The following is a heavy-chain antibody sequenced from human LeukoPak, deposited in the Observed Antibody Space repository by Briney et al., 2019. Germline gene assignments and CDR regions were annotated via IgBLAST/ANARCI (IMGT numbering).Heavy chain of an antibody. CDR3: AREPLNYYDSSAPQDAFDI. D-gene: IGHD3-22*01. CDR1: GYTFTSYA. J-gene: IGHJ3*02. V-gene: IGHV1-3*03. Sequence: ASVKVSCKASGYTFTSYAMHWVRQAPGQRLEWMGWINAGNGNTKYSQEFQGRVTITRDTSASTAYMELSSLRSEDMAVYYCAREPLNYYDSSAPQDAFDIWGQVTMVTVSS. CDR2: INAGNGNT.